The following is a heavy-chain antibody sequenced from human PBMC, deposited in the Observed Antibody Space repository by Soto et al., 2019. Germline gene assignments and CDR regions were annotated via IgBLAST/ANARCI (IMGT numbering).Heavy chain of an antibody. CDR3: ARGSNNLVEGYYYYYYGMDV. D-gene: IGHD1-26*01. CDR2: IIPIFGTA. CDR1: GGTFSSYA. V-gene: IGHV1-69*06. J-gene: IGHJ6*02. Sequence: QVQLVQSGAEVKKPGSSVKVSCKASGGTFSSYAISWVRQAPGQGLEWMGGIIPIFGTANYAQKFQDRVTITADKFTSTAYMELSSLRSDDTAVYYCARGSNNLVEGYYYYYYGMDVWGQGTTVTVSS.